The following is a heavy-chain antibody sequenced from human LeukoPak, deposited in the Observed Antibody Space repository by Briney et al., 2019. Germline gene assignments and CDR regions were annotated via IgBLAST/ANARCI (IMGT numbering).Heavy chain of an antibody. Sequence: GGSLRLSCAASGFTFSSYSMNWVRQAPGKGLEWVSSISSSSSYIYYADSVKGRFTISRDNAKNSLYLQMNSLRAEDTAVYYCAREGRGSGKLRGAFDIWGHGTMVTVSS. D-gene: IGHD3-10*01. CDR1: GFTFSSYS. CDR2: ISSSSSYI. V-gene: IGHV3-21*01. J-gene: IGHJ3*02. CDR3: AREGRGSGKLRGAFDI.